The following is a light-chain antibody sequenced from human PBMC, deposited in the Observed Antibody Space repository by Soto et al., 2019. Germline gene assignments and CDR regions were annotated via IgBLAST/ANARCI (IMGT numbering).Light chain of an antibody. CDR3: SSYTSSSTLE. CDR2: DVS. Sequence: QSVLTQPASVSGSPGQSITISCTGTSSDVGGYNYVSWYQQHPGKAPKLMIYDVSNRPSGVSNRFSGSKSGNTASLTISGLQAEDEDDYYCSSYTSSSTLEVGGGTKLTVL. CDR1: SSDVGGYNY. J-gene: IGLJ2*01. V-gene: IGLV2-14*01.